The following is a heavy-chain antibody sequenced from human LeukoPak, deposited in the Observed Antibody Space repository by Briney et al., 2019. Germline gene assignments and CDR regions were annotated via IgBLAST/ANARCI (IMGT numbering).Heavy chain of an antibody. Sequence: PGGSLRLSCAASGFTFSTYGMGWVRQAPGKGLAWVSGISASGDSTYNAESVRGRFTISRDNSKNMLYLQMNSLRVDDTAVYYCAKGVEWLVAGLIDDWGQGTPVSVSS. J-gene: IGHJ4*02. CDR2: ISASGDST. CDR1: GFTFSTYG. D-gene: IGHD3-3*01. V-gene: IGHV3-23*01. CDR3: AKGVEWLVAGLIDD.